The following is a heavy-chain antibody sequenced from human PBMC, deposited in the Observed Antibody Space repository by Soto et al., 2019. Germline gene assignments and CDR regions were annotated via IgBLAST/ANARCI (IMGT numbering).Heavy chain of an antibody. CDR1: GGSFSGYY. J-gene: IGHJ3*02. D-gene: IGHD3-10*01. V-gene: IGHV4-59*08. CDR2: IYYSGST. Sequence: SETLSLTCAVFGGSFSGYYWSWIRQPPGKGLEWIGYIYYSGSTNYNPSLKSRVTISVDTSKNQFSLKLSSVTAADTAVYYCARQIYYGSEFDIWGQGTMVTVSS. CDR3: ARQIYYGSEFDI.